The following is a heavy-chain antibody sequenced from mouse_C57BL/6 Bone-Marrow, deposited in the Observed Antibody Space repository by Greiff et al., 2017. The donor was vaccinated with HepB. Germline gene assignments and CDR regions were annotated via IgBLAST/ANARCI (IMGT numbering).Heavy chain of an antibody. Sequence: QVQLQQSDAELVKPGASVKISCKASGYTFTDYEMHWVKQTPVHGLEWIGAIDPETGGTAYNQKFKGKAILTADKSSSTAYMELRSLTSEDSAVYYCTRRGWLLLFDYWGQGTTLTVSS. V-gene: IGHV1-15*01. CDR3: TRRGWLLLFDY. CDR2: IDPETGGT. D-gene: IGHD2-3*01. J-gene: IGHJ2*01. CDR1: GYTFTDYE.